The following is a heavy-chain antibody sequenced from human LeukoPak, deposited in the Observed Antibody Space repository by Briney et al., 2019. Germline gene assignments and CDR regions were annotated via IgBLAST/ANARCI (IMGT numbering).Heavy chain of an antibody. CDR1: GGSISSSTNW. CDR2: IYHSGGT. Sequence: MTSETLSLACAVSGGSISSSTNWWSWVRQPPGKGLEWIGEIYHSGGTNYNPSLKSRITRSVDKSQNQFSLKVNSLTAADTAVYYCARGLGYMDVWGKGTTVTVSS. CDR3: ARGLGYMDV. D-gene: IGHD3-10*01. J-gene: IGHJ6*03. V-gene: IGHV4-4*02.